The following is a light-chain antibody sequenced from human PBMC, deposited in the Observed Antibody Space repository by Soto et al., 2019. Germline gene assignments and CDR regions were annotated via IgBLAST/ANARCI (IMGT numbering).Light chain of an antibody. J-gene: IGKJ4*01. CDR3: QQRGTWPSVT. V-gene: IGKV3-11*01. CDR2: DAS. CDR1: QSITNS. Sequence: ESVLTQSPATLSLSPGDRATLSCRASQSITNSLAWYRHQPGQPPRLLIYDASKRATGIPARFIGSGSGTHFTLTISSLEPEDFGLYYCQQRGTWPSVTFVGGTKVEIK.